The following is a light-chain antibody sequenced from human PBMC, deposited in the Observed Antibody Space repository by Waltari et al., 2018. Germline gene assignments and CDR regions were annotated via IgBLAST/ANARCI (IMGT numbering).Light chain of an antibody. V-gene: IGLV2-14*03. Sequence: QSALTQPASVSGSPGQSITISCTGTSTDVGSYNYVSWYQQYPGKAPQLIISDVTQRPSGISTRFSGSKSCNTASLTISGLQAEDEADYFCNSHSTTTPVVFGGGTKVTVL. CDR3: NSHSTTTPVV. J-gene: IGLJ2*01. CDR2: DVT. CDR1: STDVGSYNY.